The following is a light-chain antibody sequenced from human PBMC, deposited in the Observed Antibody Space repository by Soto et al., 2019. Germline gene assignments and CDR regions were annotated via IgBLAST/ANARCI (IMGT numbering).Light chain of an antibody. CDR1: SSNIGAGYD. J-gene: IGLJ1*01. V-gene: IGLV1-40*01. Sequence: QSVLTQPPSVSGAPGQRVTISCTGSSSNIGAGYDVHWYQQLPGTAPKLLIYDNSNRPSGVPDRFSGSKSGTSASLAITGLEAEDEADYYGQSYDRSLSGSRVFGTGTKLTVL. CDR2: DNS. CDR3: QSYDRSLSGSRV.